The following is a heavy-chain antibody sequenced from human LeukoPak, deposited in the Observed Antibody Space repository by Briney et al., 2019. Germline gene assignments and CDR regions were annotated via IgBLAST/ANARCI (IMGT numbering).Heavy chain of an antibody. J-gene: IGHJ4*02. CDR3: ARSDWGDSSGYYFDY. D-gene: IGHD3-22*01. CDR2: IYYSGST. CDR1: GGSISSGDYY. V-gene: IGHV4-30-4*01. Sequence: SETLSLTCTVSGGSISSGDYYWSWIRQPPGKGLEWTGYIYYSGSTYYNPSLKSRVTISVDTSKNQFSLKLSSVTAADTAVYYCARSDWGDSSGYYFDYWGQGTLVTVSS.